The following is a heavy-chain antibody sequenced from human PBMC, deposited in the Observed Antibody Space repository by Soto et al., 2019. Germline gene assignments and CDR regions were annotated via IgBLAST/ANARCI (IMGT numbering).Heavy chain of an antibody. CDR1: GGSISSGDYY. D-gene: IGHD2-15*01. CDR3: ARRYCSGGSCYWFDP. V-gene: IGHV4-30-4*01. J-gene: IGHJ5*02. CDR2: IYYSGST. Sequence: ASETLSLTCTVSGGSISSGDYYWSWIRQPPGKGLEWIGYIYYSGSTYYNPSLKSRVTISVDTSKNQFSLKLSSVTAADTAVYYCARRYCSGGSCYWFDPWGQGTLVTVSS.